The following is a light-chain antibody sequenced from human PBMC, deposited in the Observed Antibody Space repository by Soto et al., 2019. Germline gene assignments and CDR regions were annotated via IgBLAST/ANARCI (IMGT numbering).Light chain of an antibody. CDR3: ISYTSSNTLV. J-gene: IGLJ2*01. CDR2: EVT. Sequence: QSALTPPASVSGSPGQSLTISCTGTRSDVGGYNYVSWYQHHPGKAPKLMIYEVTNRPSGASNRFSGSKSGNTASLTISGLQAEDEADYYCISYTSSNTLVFGGGTKLTVL. V-gene: IGLV2-14*01. CDR1: RSDVGGYNY.